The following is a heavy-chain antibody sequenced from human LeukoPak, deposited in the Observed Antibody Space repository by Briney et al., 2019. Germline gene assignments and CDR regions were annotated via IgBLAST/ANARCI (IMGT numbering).Heavy chain of an antibody. CDR1: GFTFSSYA. CDR3: AKVITVTDFDY. CDR2: INDSGGST. Sequence: GGSLRLSCAASGFTFSSYAMSWVRQAPGKGLEWVSTINDSGGSTYYADSVKGRFTISRDNSKNTLYLQMNSLRAEDTAVYYCAKVITVTDFDYWGQGTLVTVSS. J-gene: IGHJ4*02. D-gene: IGHD4-17*01. V-gene: IGHV3-23*01.